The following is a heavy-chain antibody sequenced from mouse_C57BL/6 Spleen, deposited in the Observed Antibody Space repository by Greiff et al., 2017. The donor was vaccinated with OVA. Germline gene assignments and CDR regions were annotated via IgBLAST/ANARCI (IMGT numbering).Heavy chain of an antibody. CDR1: GYTFTSYW. J-gene: IGHJ1*03. D-gene: IGHD2-2*01. V-gene: IGHV1-52*01. Sequence: VQLQQPGAELVRPGSSVKLSCKASGYTFTSYWMHWVKQRPIQGLEWIGNIDPSDSETHYNQKFKDKATLTVDKSSSTAYMQLSSLTSEDSAVYYCARYGYDRRYFDVWGTGTTVTVSS. CDR3: ARYGYDRRYFDV. CDR2: IDPSDSET.